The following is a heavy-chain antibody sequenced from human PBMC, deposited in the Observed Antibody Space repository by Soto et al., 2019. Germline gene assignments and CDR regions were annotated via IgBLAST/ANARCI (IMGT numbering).Heavy chain of an antibody. CDR3: VRTSLVVVAATREDY. V-gene: IGHV3-74*01. J-gene: IGHJ4*02. CDR2: ITSEGSIT. D-gene: IGHD2-15*01. CDR1: GFTFSSYW. Sequence: GTSLRLSCAASGFTFSSYWMHWVRQAPGKGLVWVSRITSEGSITRYADSVKGLFTIPRDNATTTLYLQMNRMRAEDTAVYLRVRTSLVVVAATREDYWGQGTLVTVSS.